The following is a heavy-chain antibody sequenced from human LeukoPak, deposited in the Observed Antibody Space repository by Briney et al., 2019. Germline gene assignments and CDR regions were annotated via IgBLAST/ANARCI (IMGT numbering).Heavy chain of an antibody. CDR1: GGSLSDHY. CDR2: INHSGSP. V-gene: IGHV4-34*01. J-gene: IGHJ5*02. D-gene: IGHD6-19*01. CDR3: ARGSRGWYRENNWFDP. Sequence: SETLSLTCAVHGGSLSDHYCIWIRQSPGKGLEWIGEINHSGSPNYSPSLKSRVTISVDTSKNQFSLKLSSVTAADTAVYCCARGSRGWYRENNWFDPWGQGTLVTVSS.